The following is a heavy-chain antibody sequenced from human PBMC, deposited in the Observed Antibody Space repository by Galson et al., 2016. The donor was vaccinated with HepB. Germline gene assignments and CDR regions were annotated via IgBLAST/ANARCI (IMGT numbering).Heavy chain of an antibody. CDR2: ISAYNGHT. CDR3: ARDGDSAAGKVFHH. CDR1: GYTFINFG. V-gene: IGHV1-18*01. J-gene: IGHJ1*01. Sequence: SVKVSCKASGYTFINFGLNWVRQAPGQGLEWMGWISAYNGHTNYAQKVQGRVTMTTDTSTSTAYMELRSLTSDDTAVYYCARDGDSAAGKVFHHWGQGTLVTVSS. D-gene: IGHD6-13*01.